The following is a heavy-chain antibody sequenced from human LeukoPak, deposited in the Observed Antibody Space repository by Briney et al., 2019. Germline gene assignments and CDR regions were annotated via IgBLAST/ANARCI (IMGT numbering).Heavy chain of an antibody. J-gene: IGHJ4*02. D-gene: IGHD6-13*01. CDR2: IYHSGST. CDR3: ASQSAAAGDFDY. Sequence: SETLSLTCTVSGGSISSYYWSWIRQPPGKGLERIGDIYHSGSTNYNPSLKSRVTISVDTSKNQFSLKLSSVTAAATAVYYCASQSAAAGDFDYWGQGTLVTVSS. V-gene: IGHV4-59*12. CDR1: GGSISSYY.